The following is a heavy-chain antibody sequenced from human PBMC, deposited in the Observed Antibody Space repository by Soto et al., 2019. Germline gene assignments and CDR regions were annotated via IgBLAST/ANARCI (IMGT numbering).Heavy chain of an antibody. V-gene: IGHV3-30*18. CDR1: GFTFSSYG. D-gene: IGHD6-19*01. J-gene: IGHJ6*02. CDR2: ISYDGSNK. CDR3: AKDERQQWLVRGGMDV. Sequence: QVQLVESGGGVVQPGRSLRLSCAASGFTFSSYGMHWVRQAPGKGLEWVAVISYDGSNKYYADSVKGRFTISRDNSKHTLYLQMNSLRAEDTAVYYCAKDERQQWLVRGGMDVWGQGTTVTVSS.